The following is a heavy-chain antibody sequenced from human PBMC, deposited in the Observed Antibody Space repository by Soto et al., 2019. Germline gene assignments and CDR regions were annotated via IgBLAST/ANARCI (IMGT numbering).Heavy chain of an antibody. V-gene: IGHV3-23*01. CDR1: GFTFSSYA. D-gene: IGHD6-25*01. CDR3: AKFFVETGGSSGWPWSFHF. Sequence: EVQLLESGGGLVQPGGSLRHSCAASGFTFSSYAMSWVRQAPGKGLEWVSAISGTGGTTYYADSVKGRFTISRDNSRNTLHLQMNSLRAEDTAIYYCAKFFVETGGSSGWPWSFHFWGQGTLVTVSS. J-gene: IGHJ4*02. CDR2: ISGTGGTT.